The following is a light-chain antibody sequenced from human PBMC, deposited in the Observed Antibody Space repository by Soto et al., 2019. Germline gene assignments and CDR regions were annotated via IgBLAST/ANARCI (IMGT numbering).Light chain of an antibody. CDR2: DVS. Sequence: QSALTQPASVSGSPGQSITISCTGTSSDVGGYNYVSWCQQHPGKAPKLIIYDVSNRPSGVSNRFSGSKSGNTASLTISGLQAEDEADYYCSSYTSSSTLVVFGGGTKLTVL. J-gene: IGLJ2*01. CDR1: SSDVGGYNY. CDR3: SSYTSSSTLVV. V-gene: IGLV2-14*01.